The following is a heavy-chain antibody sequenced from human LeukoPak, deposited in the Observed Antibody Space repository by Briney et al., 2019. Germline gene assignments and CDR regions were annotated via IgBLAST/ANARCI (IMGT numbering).Heavy chain of an antibody. CDR2: ISSIGANT. CDR1: GFTFSTYS. V-gene: IGHV3-23*01. J-gene: IGHJ4*02. CDR3: AKDRIEVLVY. Sequence: GEFLRLSCAASGFTFSTYSMSWVRQAPGKGLEWVSSISSIGANTYYADSVKGRFTISRDKSKNTLYMQRNSLRAEETGVYFCAKDRIEVLVYWGEGTLVTASS. D-gene: IGHD2-8*02.